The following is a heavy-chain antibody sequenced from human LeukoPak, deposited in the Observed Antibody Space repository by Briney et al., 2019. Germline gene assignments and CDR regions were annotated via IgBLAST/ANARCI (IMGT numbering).Heavy chain of an antibody. Sequence: GGSLRLSCAASGFTFSSYWMTWVRQAPGKGLEWVANIRQDGNEQYYVDSVKGRFTISRDNAKNSLFLQMNSLTAEDTAVYYCARAPYSGGWYLMYWGQGTLVTVSS. V-gene: IGHV3-7*01. J-gene: IGHJ4*02. CDR2: IRQDGNEQ. CDR3: ARAPYSGGWYLMY. CDR1: GFTFSSYW. D-gene: IGHD6-19*01.